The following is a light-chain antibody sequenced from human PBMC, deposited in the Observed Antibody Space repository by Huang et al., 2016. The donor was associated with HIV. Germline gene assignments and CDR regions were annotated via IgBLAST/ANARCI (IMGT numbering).Light chain of an antibody. CDR3: QQYYSTPPT. CDR1: QGISNS. Sequence: DIQMTQSPSSLSASVGGRVTITCRASQGISNSLAWYQHKPGQAPKLLCYAASRLEGGVPSRLSGSGSGTDYTLVISSLQPEDSATYYCQQYYSTPPTFGQGTKVEIK. CDR2: AAS. J-gene: IGKJ1*01. V-gene: IGKV1-NL1*01.